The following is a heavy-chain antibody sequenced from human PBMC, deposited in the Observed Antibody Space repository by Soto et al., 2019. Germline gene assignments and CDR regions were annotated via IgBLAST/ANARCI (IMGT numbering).Heavy chain of an antibody. CDR3: VIDFGTYFYFWSCYPYSMDA. J-gene: IGHJ6*03. CDR1: GGSISSYY. V-gene: IGHV4-59*01. D-gene: IGHD3-3*01. CDR2: SYYSGST. Sequence: SETLSLTCTVSGGSISSYYWSWIRQPPGKGLEWIGYSYYSGSTNYNPSLKSRVTISVDTSKNQFSLKLSSVTAADTAVYYFVIDFGTYFYFWSCYPYSMDALGKGTTVTVSS.